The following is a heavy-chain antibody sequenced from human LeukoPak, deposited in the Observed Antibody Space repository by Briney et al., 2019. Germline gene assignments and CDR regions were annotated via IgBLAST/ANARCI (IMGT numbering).Heavy chain of an antibody. CDR2: INHSGST. CDR1: GGSFSGYY. V-gene: IGHV4-34*01. CDR3: ASALASYGSGSYSYYFDY. Sequence: SETLSLTCAVYGGSFSGYYCSWFRQPPGKGLEWIGEINHSGSTNYNPSLKSRVTISVDTSKNQFSLKLSSVTAADTAVYYCASALASYGSGSYSYYFDYWGQGTLVTVSS. J-gene: IGHJ4*02. D-gene: IGHD3-10*01.